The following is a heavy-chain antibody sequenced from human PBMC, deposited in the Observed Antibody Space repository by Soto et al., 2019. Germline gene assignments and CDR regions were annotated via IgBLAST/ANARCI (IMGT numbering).Heavy chain of an antibody. Sequence: QVQLQESGPGLVKPSQTLSLTCTVSGGSISSGAYYWSWIRQPPGKGLEWIGYIYYSGSTYYNPSLKSRVTISVDTYKNQFALKLSSVTAADAAVYYCARDLWFGSHAFDIWGQGTMVTVSS. CDR2: IYYSGST. CDR1: GGSISSGAYY. J-gene: IGHJ3*02. V-gene: IGHV4-30-4*01. D-gene: IGHD3-10*01. CDR3: ARDLWFGSHAFDI.